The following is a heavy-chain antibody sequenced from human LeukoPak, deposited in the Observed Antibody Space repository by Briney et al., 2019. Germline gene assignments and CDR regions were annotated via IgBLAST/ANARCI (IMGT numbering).Heavy chain of an antibody. CDR2: ISDTGGST. V-gene: IGHV3-23*01. CDR1: GFTFRSYA. J-gene: IGHJ4*02. D-gene: IGHD3-22*01. CDR3: AKTYYSDSFDY. Sequence: GGSLRLSSAASGFTFRSYAMNWVRQAPGKGLEWVSVISDTGGSTYYAASVKGRFTISRDNSKNTLYLQMNSLRAEDTAVYYCAKTYYSDSFDYWGQGTLVTVSS.